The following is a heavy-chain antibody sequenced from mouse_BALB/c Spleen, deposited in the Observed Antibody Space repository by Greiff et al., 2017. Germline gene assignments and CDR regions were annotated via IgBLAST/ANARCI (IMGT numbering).Heavy chain of an antibody. V-gene: IGHV1-4*01. CDR1: GYTFTSYT. CDR3: ARWGTPYAMDY. D-gene: IGHD3-3*01. CDR2: INPSSGYT. Sequence: QVQLQQSGAELSRPGASVKMSCKASGYTFTSYTMHWVKQRPGQGLEWIGYINPSSGYTNYNQKFKDKATLTADKSSSTAYMQLSSLTSEDSAVYYCARWGTPYAMDYWGQGTSVTVSS. J-gene: IGHJ4*01.